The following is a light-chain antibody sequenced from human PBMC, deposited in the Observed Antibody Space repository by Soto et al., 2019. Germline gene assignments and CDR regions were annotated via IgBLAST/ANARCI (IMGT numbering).Light chain of an antibody. V-gene: IGKV3D-20*02. Sequence: ETVMTQSPATLSVSPGERVTLSCRASQSVRSAYLAWYQQKPGQAPRLLIYGASSRATGIPDRFSGNGSGTDFTLTISRLEPEDSAVYYCQQHNQWPITFGQGTRLVIK. CDR3: QQHNQWPIT. CDR1: QSVRSAY. J-gene: IGKJ5*01. CDR2: GAS.